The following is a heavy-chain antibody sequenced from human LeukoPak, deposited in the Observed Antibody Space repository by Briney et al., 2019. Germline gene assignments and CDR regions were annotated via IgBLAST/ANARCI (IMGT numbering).Heavy chain of an antibody. D-gene: IGHD3-16*01. J-gene: IGHJ3*02. CDR3: VRYYDPPVGDAFDI. V-gene: IGHV3-7*01. Sequence: GGSLRLSCAASGFGFGSDWMSWVRQAPGKGLEWVANINPDGSEKYYVDSVKGRFTISRDNDKNSLYLRLNSLRADDTAVYYCVRYYDPPVGDAFDIWGQGTLVTVSS. CDR1: GFGFGSDW. CDR2: INPDGSEK.